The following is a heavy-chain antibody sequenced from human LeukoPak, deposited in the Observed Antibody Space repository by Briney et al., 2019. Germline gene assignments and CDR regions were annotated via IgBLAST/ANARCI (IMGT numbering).Heavy chain of an antibody. CDR1: GGSIYNSEYF. D-gene: IGHD3-10*01. J-gene: IGHJ6*02. Sequence: SETLSLTCSVSGGSIYNSEYFWAWIRQPPGEGLEWIGSIFYSGSTYYQPSLNSRVTMSVDTSKNQFSLRLRSVTAADTAVYYCARDRLDGEGHYFGMDVWGQGTTVTVSS. CDR2: IFYSGST. V-gene: IGHV4-39*07. CDR3: ARDRLDGEGHYFGMDV.